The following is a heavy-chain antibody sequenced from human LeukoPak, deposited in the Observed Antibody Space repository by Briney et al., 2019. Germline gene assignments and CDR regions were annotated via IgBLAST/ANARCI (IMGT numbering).Heavy chain of an antibody. J-gene: IGHJ3*02. CDR1: GGSVSSSSCY. CDR3: ARLGYYYDSSGYISGLGAFHI. CDR2: IFYGGST. V-gene: IGHV4-39*01. Sequence: PSETLSLTCTVSGGSVSSSSCYWGWIRQPPGQGLEWIGSIFYGGSTYYNPSLKSRVTISVDTSKNLFSLKLSSVTAADTAVYYCARLGYYYDSSGYISGLGAFHIWGQGTMVTVSS. D-gene: IGHD3-22*01.